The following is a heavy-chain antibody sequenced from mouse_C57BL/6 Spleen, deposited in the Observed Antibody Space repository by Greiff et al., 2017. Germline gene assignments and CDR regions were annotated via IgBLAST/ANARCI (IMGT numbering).Heavy chain of an antibody. D-gene: IGHD2-4*01. CDR2: ISDGGSYT. V-gene: IGHV5-4*03. J-gene: IGHJ3*01. Sequence: EVKLVESGGGLVKPGGSLKLSCAASGFTFSSYAMSWVRQTPEKRLEWVATISDGGSYTYYPDNVKGRFTISRDNAKNNLYPQMSHLKSEDTAMYYCARRGYYDYDEGTWFAYWGQGTLVTVSA. CDR3: ARRGYYDYDEGTWFAY. CDR1: GFTFSSYA.